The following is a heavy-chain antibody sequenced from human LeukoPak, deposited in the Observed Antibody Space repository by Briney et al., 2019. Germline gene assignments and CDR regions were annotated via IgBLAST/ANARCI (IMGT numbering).Heavy chain of an antibody. V-gene: IGHV4-59*01. D-gene: IGHD7-27*01. J-gene: IGHJ3*02. CDR1: GGSIGSYY. Sequence: SSGTLSLTCTVSGGSIGSYYWSWIRQPPGKGLEWIGYIYYSGSTNYNPSLKSRVTISVDTSKNQFSLKLSSVTAADTAVYYCARDSTGDDAFDIWGQGTMVTVSS. CDR2: IYYSGST. CDR3: ARDSTGDDAFDI.